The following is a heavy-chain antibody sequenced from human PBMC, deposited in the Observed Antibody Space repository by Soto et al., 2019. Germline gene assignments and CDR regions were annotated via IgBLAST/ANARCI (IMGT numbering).Heavy chain of an antibody. Sequence: QVQLVESGGGVVQPGRSLRLSCAASGFTFSSYAMHWVRQAPGKGLEWVAVISYDGSNKYYADSVKGRFTISRDNSKNTLYLQMNSLRAEDTAVYYCARGGFYSSGWTYYGMDVWGQGTTVTVSS. CDR3: ARGGFYSSGWTYYGMDV. J-gene: IGHJ6*02. D-gene: IGHD6-19*01. V-gene: IGHV3-30-3*01. CDR2: ISYDGSNK. CDR1: GFTFSSYA.